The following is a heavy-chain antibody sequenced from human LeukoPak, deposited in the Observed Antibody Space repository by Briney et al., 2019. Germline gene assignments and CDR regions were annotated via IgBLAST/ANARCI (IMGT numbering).Heavy chain of an antibody. CDR2: ISGSGGST. D-gene: IGHD1-26*01. J-gene: IGHJ3*02. CDR1: GFTFSSYS. Sequence: KPGGSLRLSCAASGFTFSSYSMNWVRQAPGKGLEWVSAISGSGGSTYSADSVKGRFTISRDNSKNTLYLQLNSLRAEDTAVYYCATSYRLPFSAFDIWGQGTLVTVSS. V-gene: IGHV3-23*01. CDR3: ATSYRLPFSAFDI.